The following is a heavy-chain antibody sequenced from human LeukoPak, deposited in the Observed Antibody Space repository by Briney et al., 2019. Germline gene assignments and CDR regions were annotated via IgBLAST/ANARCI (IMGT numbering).Heavy chain of an antibody. V-gene: IGHV4-38-2*01. D-gene: IGHD3-10*01. Sequence: SETLSLTCAVSGYSISSGYYWGWIRQPPGKGLEWIGSIYHSGSTYYNPSLKSRVTISVDTSKNQCSLKLSSVTAADTAVYYCARLGYYYGSGSYYTPVYYYYYMDVWGKGTTVTVSS. CDR1: GYSISSGYY. CDR2: IYHSGST. J-gene: IGHJ6*03. CDR3: ARLGYYYGSGSYYTPVYYYYYMDV.